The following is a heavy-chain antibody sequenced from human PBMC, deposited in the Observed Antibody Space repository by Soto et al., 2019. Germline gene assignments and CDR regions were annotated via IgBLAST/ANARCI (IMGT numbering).Heavy chain of an antibody. Sequence: GGSLRLSCAASGFTFSSYDMHWVRQATGKGPEWVSSTGTAGDTYYLGSVKGRFTISRENAKNSLYLQMSSLRAEDTAVYYCARGLHCGGGSCYGRRFDYWGQGTLVTVSS. CDR1: GFTFSSYD. CDR3: ARGLHCGGGSCYGRRFDY. J-gene: IGHJ4*02. V-gene: IGHV3-13*01. D-gene: IGHD2-15*01. CDR2: TGTAGDT.